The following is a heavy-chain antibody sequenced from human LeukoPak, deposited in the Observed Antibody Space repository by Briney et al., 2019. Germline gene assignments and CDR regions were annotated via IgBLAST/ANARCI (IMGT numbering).Heavy chain of an antibody. V-gene: IGHV3-23*01. CDR1: GFTFTNYA. D-gene: IGHD2-21*02. CDR3: ARDPDYCNTDCYKI. Sequence: GGSLRLSCEASGFTFTNYAMAWVRQGPGKGLEWVSGITGSGGKTYYADSVRGRFTISRDNPKNTLYLLMNSLRAEDTAMYYCARDPDYCNTDCYKIWGQGTMVTVSS. J-gene: IGHJ3*02. CDR2: ITGSGGKT.